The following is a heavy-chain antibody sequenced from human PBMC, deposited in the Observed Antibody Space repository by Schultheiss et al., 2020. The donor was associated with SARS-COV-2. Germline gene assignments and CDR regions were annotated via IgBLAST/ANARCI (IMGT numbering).Heavy chain of an antibody. Sequence: SETLSLTCAVYGGSFSSYYWSWIRQPPGKGLEWIGSIYHSGSTYYNPSLKSRVTISVDTSKNQFSLKLSSVTAADTAVYYCARFSASSIAATFDYWGQGTLVTVSS. CDR2: IYHSGST. CDR3: ARFSASSIAATFDY. V-gene: IGHV4-34*01. D-gene: IGHD6-13*01. J-gene: IGHJ4*02. CDR1: GGSFSSYY.